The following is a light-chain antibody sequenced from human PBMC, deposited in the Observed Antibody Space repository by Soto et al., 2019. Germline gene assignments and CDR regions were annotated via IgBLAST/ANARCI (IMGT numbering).Light chain of an antibody. CDR1: QRVSSSY. Sequence: EIVLTQSPGTLSLSPGERATLSCRASQRVSSSYLAWYQQKPGQAPRLLIYGASSRATGIPDRFSGSGSGTDFTLTSSRLEPEDFAVYFCQRYGSSPPFTFDQGTKVEI. CDR3: QRYGSSPPFT. V-gene: IGKV3-20*01. J-gene: IGKJ2*01. CDR2: GAS.